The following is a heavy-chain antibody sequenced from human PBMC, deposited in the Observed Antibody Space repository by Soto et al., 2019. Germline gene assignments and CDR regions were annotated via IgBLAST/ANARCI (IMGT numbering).Heavy chain of an antibody. J-gene: IGHJ4*02. Sequence: QVQLQQWGTGLLKPSETLSLTCAVYGGSFSGYYWSWIRQPPGKGLEWIGEINHSGNTNFNPSLKSRVTVSVDTSKSQFSLNLRSVTAADTAVYYCARVRIPGGDYYFDYWGPGSLVTVSS. CDR3: ARVRIPGGDYYFDY. CDR1: GGSFSGYY. D-gene: IGHD4-17*01. CDR2: INHSGNT. V-gene: IGHV4-34*01.